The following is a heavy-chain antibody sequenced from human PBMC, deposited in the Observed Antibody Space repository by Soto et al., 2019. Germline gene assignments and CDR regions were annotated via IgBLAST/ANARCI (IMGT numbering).Heavy chain of an antibody. Sequence: EVQRVESGGGLVKPGGSLRLSCTASGFTFSNAWMSWVRQAPGKGLEWVGRIKSKTDGGTTDYAAPVKGRFTISRDDSKNTLYLQMNSLKTEDTAVYYCTSPAAPPHYYYYYMDVWGKGTTVTVSS. D-gene: IGHD2-2*01. CDR1: GFTFSNAW. CDR3: TSPAAPPHYYYYYMDV. CDR2: IKSKTDGGTT. V-gene: IGHV3-15*01. J-gene: IGHJ6*03.